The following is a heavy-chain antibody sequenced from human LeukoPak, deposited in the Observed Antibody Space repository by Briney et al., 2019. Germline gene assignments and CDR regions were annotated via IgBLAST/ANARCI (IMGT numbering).Heavy chain of an antibody. Sequence: PSETLSLTCTVSGGSVSSPDYYWSWIRQPPGKGLEWIGYISYSGSTNYNPSPKSRVTISVDTSKSQFSLKLSSVTAADTAVYYCATTPNPNYFDYWGQGALVTVSS. CDR3: ATTPNPNYFDY. J-gene: IGHJ4*02. CDR1: GGSVSSPDYY. CDR2: ISYSGST. V-gene: IGHV4-61*08.